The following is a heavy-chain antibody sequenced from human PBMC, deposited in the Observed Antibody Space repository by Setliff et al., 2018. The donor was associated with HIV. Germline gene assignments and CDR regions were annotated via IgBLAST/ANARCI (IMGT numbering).Heavy chain of an antibody. D-gene: IGHD3-10*01. CDR2: INPHSGGT. CDR3: ARDREAEGDAFDI. Sequence: ASVKVSCKASGYTFTGYHMHWVRQAPGQGLEWMGRINPHSGGTKYAQKFQGRVTMTRDTSISAAYMELSRLRSDDTAVYYCARDREAEGDAFDIWGQGTMVTVSS. J-gene: IGHJ3*02. CDR1: GYTFTGYH. V-gene: IGHV1-2*06.